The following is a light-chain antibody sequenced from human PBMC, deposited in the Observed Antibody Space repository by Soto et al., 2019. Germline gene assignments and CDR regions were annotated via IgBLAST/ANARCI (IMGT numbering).Light chain of an antibody. CDR3: QSYDSSMSGYV. CDR2: GNS. V-gene: IGLV1-40*01. J-gene: IGLJ1*01. CDR1: SSNIGANYD. Sequence: QSVLTQPPSVSGAPGQRVTISCTGSSSNIGANYDVHWYRQLPGTAPKVLIYGNSDRPSGVPDRISGSKSGTSASLAITGLQAEDEADYYCQSYDSSMSGYVFGTGTKVTVL.